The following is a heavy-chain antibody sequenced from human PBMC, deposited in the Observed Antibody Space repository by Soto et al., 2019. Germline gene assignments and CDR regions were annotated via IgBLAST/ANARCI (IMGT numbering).Heavy chain of an antibody. Sequence: GASVKVSCKASGYTFTSYGISWVRQAPGQGLEWMGWISAYNGNTNYAQKLQGRVTMTTDTSTSTAYMELRSLRSDDTAVYYCARTILSGSYYVATDLFDPWGQGSLVIVSS. CDR3: ARTILSGSYYVATDLFDP. V-gene: IGHV1-18*01. D-gene: IGHD1-26*01. CDR2: ISAYNGNT. J-gene: IGHJ5*02. CDR1: GYTFTSYG.